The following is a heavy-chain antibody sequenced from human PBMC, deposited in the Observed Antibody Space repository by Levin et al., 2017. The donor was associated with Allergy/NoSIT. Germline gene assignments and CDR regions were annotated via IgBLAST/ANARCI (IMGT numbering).Heavy chain of an antibody. D-gene: IGHD3-22*01. CDR1: GFTFSDYS. CDR2: ISPNNNYI. V-gene: IGHV3-21*01. CDR3: ARSGSPDY. J-gene: IGHJ4*02. Sequence: LSLTCAASGFTFSDYSMNWVRQAPGKGLEWVSSISPNNNYIYYADSLKGRFTISRDNAKSSVFLQMNSLRAEDTALYYCARSGSPDYWGQGTLVTVSS.